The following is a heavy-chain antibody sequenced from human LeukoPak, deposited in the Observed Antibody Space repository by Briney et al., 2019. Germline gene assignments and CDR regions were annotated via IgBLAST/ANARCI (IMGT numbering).Heavy chain of an antibody. J-gene: IGHJ6*03. CDR2: ISSSSSTI. CDR3: ASGNEGIVRATFYYYYYMDV. V-gene: IGHV3-48*04. CDR1: GFTFSGYS. D-gene: IGHD1-26*01. Sequence: GGSLRLSCAASGFTFSGYSMNWVRQAPGKGLEWVSYISSSSSTIYYAGSMKGRFTISRDNAKTSLYLPMNSLRAEHTAVYYCASGNEGIVRATFYYYYYMDVWGKGTTVPISS.